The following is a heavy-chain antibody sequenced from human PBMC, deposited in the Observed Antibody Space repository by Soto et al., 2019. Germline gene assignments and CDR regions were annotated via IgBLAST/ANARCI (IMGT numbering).Heavy chain of an antibody. CDR2: IYPGDSDT. Sequence: PRESLKISCQGSGYSFTNYWVGWVRQMPGKGLELMGIIYPGDSDTRYSPSFQGQVTISVDKSISTAYLQWSSLKASDSAMYYRARKRSFRSGWFSNWGQGTQVTVSS. CDR1: GYSFTNYW. J-gene: IGHJ4*02. D-gene: IGHD6-19*01. CDR3: ARKRSFRSGWFSN. V-gene: IGHV5-51*01.